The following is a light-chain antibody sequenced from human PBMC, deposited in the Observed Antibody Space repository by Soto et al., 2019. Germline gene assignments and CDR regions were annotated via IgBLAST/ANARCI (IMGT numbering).Light chain of an antibody. CDR3: QQRTNRPPIT. Sequence: EIVLTQSPATLSLSPGERATLSCRASQSVGSYLAWYQQKPGQAPRLLIFNTSNRAIGIPARFSGSGSGTDFTLTISGLEPEDFAVYYCQQRTNRPPITFGQGTRLEIK. CDR1: QSVGSY. V-gene: IGKV3-11*01. J-gene: IGKJ5*01. CDR2: NTS.